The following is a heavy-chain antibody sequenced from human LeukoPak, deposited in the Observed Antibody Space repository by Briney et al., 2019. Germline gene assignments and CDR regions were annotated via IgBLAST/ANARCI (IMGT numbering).Heavy chain of an antibody. J-gene: IGHJ4*02. V-gene: IGHV3-23*01. CDR1: GFTFSDYG. D-gene: IGHD2-21*01. CDR2: ISGSGIST. Sequence: GGSLRLSCAAAGFTFSDYGMNWVRQAPGKGLEWVSGISGSGISTYYADSVKGRFTISRDNSKNTLYLQMNSLRAEDAAVYYCAKAPVTSCRGAYCYPFDYWGQGTLVTVSS. CDR3: AKAPVTSCRGAYCYPFDY.